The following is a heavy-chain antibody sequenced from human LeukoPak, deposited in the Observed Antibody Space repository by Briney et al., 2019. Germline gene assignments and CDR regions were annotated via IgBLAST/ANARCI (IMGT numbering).Heavy chain of an antibody. V-gene: IGHV1-46*01. J-gene: IGHJ4*02. CDR1: GYTFINYY. CDR2: INPSADNT. D-gene: IGHD3-10*01. CDR3: ARDSSGIEVSSRPDY. Sequence: ASVKVSCKTSGYTFINYYMHWVRQAPGQGPEWMGVINPSADNTFYAQKFQGRVTMTRDTSTSTVYMELSSLRSDYTAVYYCARDSSGIEVSSRPDYWGQGTLVTVSS.